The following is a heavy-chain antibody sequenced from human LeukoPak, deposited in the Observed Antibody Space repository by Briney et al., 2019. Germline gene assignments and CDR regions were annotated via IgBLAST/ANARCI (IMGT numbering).Heavy chain of an antibody. CDR1: GGTFSSYA. D-gene: IGHD3-22*01. CDR2: IIPIFGTA. CDR3: ARDAGNYYDSSGYYPFDY. Sequence: SVKVSCKASGGTFSSYAISWVRQSPGQGLEWMGGIIPIFGTANYAQKFQGRVTITADESTSTAYMELSSLRSEDTAVYYCARDAGNYYDSSGYYPFDYWGQGTLVTVSS. V-gene: IGHV1-69*01. J-gene: IGHJ4*02.